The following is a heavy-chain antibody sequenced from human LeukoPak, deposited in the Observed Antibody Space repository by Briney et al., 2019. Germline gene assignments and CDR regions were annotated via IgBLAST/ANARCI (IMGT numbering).Heavy chain of an antibody. Sequence: SETLSLTCTVSGGSISSSSYYWGWIRQPPGKGLEWIGSIYYSGSTYYNPSLKSRVTISVDTSKNQFSLKLSSVTAADTAVYYCARSWYSSSWYGSHLFDYWGQGTLVTVSS. CDR1: GGSISSSSYY. D-gene: IGHD6-13*01. CDR3: ARSWYSSSWYGSHLFDY. J-gene: IGHJ4*02. V-gene: IGHV4-39*07. CDR2: IYYSGST.